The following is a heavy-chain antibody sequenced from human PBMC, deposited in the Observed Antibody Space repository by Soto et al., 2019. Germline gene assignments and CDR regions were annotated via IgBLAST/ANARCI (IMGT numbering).Heavy chain of an antibody. CDR3: ASSDGWELLNLIDY. CDR2: ISYDGSNK. D-gene: IGHD1-26*01. V-gene: IGHV3-30*03. J-gene: IGHJ4*02. Sequence: QVQLVESGGGVVQPGRSLRLSCAASGFTFSSYGMHWVRQAPGKGLEWVAVISYDGSNKYYADSVKGRFTISRDNSKNTLYLQLNSLRAEDTAVYYCASSDGWELLNLIDYWGQGPLVTVSS. CDR1: GFTFSSYG.